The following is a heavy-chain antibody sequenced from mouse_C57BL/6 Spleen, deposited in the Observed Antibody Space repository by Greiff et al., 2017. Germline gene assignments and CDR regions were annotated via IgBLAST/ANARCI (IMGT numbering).Heavy chain of an antibody. CDR1: GYTFTSYW. CDR3: ARRDDSWFAY. V-gene: IGHV1-59*01. CDR2: IDPSDSYT. D-gene: IGHD2-4*01. J-gene: IGHJ3*01. Sequence: VQLQQSGAELVRPGTSVKLSCKASGYTFTSYWLHWVKQRPGQGLEWIGVIDPSDSYTNYNQKFKGKATLTVDTSSSTAYMQLSSLTSEDSAVYDCARRDDSWFAYWGQGTLVTVSA.